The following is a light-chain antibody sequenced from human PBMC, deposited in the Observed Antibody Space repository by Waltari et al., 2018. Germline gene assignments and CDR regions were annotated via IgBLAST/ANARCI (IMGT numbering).Light chain of an antibody. CDR2: CKD. V-gene: IGLV3-19*01. J-gene: IGLJ3*02. CDR1: SLRNFY. Sequence: SSELTQDPVVSVALGQTVRITSQGDSLRNFYANRYKQKQGQARTLVIYCKDNRPSGIPDRFSGSGSGNTASLTITGAQAEDEADYYCHSGGSSTNRGVFGGGTKLTVL. CDR3: HSGGSSTNRGV.